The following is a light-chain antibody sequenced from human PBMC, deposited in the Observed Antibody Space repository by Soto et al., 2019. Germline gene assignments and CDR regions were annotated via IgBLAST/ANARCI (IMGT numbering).Light chain of an antibody. V-gene: IGLV2-8*01. CDR3: SSSAGSNSYV. Sequence: QSVLTQPPSASGSPGQSVTISCTGTSSDVGGYNFVSWYQQHPGKAPKLMIYEVTKRPSGVPDRFSGSKSGNTASLTVSGLQPDDEADYFCSSSAGSNSYVFGTGTQLTVL. CDR1: SSDVGGYNF. J-gene: IGLJ7*01. CDR2: EVT.